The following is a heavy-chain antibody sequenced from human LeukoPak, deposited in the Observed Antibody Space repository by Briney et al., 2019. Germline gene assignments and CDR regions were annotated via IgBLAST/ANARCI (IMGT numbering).Heavy chain of an antibody. D-gene: IGHD3-10*01. CDR3: AKDLHGAFDY. Sequence: GGSLRLSCAASGFTFSSYWMHWVRQAPGKGLVWVSRISSDGRSTSYADSVRGRFTISRDNAKNTLYLHMHSLRADDTALYYCAKDLHGAFDYWGQGILVTVSS. J-gene: IGHJ4*02. CDR1: GFTFSSYW. CDR2: ISSDGRST. V-gene: IGHV3-74*01.